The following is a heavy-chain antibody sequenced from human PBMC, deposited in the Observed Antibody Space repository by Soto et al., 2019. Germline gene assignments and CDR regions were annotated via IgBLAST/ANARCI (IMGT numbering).Heavy chain of an antibody. CDR2: ISYDGSNK. Sequence: VAVISYDGSNKYYADSVKGRFTISRDNSKNTLDLQMNSLRAEDTAVYYCAKEWVYDSSGWSFDYWGQGTLVTVSS. V-gene: IGHV3-30*18. D-gene: IGHD3-22*01. CDR3: AKEWVYDSSGWSFDY. J-gene: IGHJ4*02.